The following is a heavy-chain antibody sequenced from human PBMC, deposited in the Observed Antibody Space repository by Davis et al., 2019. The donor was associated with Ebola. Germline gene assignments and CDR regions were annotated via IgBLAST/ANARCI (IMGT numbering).Heavy chain of an antibody. Sequence: SETLSLTCTVSGGSISSYYWSWIRQPPGKGLEWIGYIFYSGSTNYNPSLKSRVTISVDTSKNQFSLKLSSVTAADTAVYYCASSSSSWFWYFDLWGRGTLVTVSS. CDR2: IFYSGST. D-gene: IGHD6-13*01. V-gene: IGHV4-59*01. CDR1: GGSISSYY. J-gene: IGHJ2*01. CDR3: ASSSSSWFWYFDL.